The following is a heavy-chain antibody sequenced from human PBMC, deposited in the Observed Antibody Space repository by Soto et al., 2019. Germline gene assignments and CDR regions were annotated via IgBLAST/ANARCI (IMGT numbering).Heavy chain of an antibody. Sequence: QVQLVESGGGVVQPGRSLRLSCAASGFTFSSYYIHWVRQAPGKGLEWVAVISHDGTNQYYADSVKGRFSISRDNSQNTLYLQLNSLRLDDTAIYYCARDSVDNANCQKTSPLTNYWGQGNRVTVSS. CDR1: GFTFSSYY. CDR2: ISHDGTNQ. V-gene: IGHV3-30*04. D-gene: IGHD5-12*01. J-gene: IGHJ4*02. CDR3: ARDSVDNANCQKTSPLTNY.